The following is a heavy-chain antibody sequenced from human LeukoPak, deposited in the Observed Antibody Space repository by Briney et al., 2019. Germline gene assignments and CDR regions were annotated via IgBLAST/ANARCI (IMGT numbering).Heavy chain of an antibody. CDR1: GGSISSSSYY. CDR2: IYYSGST. D-gene: IGHD5-18*01. J-gene: IGHJ4*02. V-gene: IGHV4-39*01. Sequence: SETLSLTCTVSGGSISSSSYYWGWIRQPPGKGLEWIGSIYYSGSTYYNPSLKSRVTISVDTSKNQFSLKLSSVTAADTAVYYCARGMRRGYSYGLAERRTNFDYWGQGTLVTVSS. CDR3: ARGMRRGYSYGLAERRTNFDY.